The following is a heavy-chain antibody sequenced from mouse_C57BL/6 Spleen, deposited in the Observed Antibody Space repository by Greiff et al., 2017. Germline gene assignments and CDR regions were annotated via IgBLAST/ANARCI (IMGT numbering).Heavy chain of an antibody. CDR1: GYSITSGYD. CDR2: ISYSGST. CDR3: AASYYSNSPWFAY. V-gene: IGHV3-1*01. J-gene: IGHJ3*01. Sequence: EVQLVESGPGMVKPSQSLSLTCTVTGYSITSGYDWHWIRHFPGNKLEWMGYISYSGSTNYNPSLKSRISITHDTSKNHFFLKLNSVTTEDTATYYCAASYYSNSPWFAYWGQGTLVTVSA. D-gene: IGHD2-5*01.